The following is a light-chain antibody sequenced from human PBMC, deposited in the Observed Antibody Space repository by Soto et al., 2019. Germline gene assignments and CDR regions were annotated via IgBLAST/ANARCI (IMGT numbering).Light chain of an antibody. V-gene: IGKV3-11*01. CDR3: AQRVWPRT. Sequence: EVVLTQSPATVSLSPGERATLSCRASQNVGNWLAWYQQKPGQAPRLLIYDASNRATAIPARFSGSGSGTDFTLNISSLEAEDSAVYYCAQRVWPRTAGQGTKVEI. CDR1: QNVGNW. J-gene: IGKJ1*01. CDR2: DAS.